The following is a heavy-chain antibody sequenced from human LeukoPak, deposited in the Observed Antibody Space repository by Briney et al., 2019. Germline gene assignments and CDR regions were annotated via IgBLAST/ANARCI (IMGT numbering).Heavy chain of an antibody. CDR3: ARTNWNPGDY. V-gene: IGHV4-38-2*02. D-gene: IGHD1-1*01. Sequence: SEALSLTCTVSGFSISTNYYWGWTRQPPGRGLEWIGSIHHSGNTHHNPSLISRVIMSIDTSKNQFSLRLSSVTAADTAVYFCARTNWNPGDYWGQGMLVTVSS. CDR1: GFSISTNYY. CDR2: IHHSGNT. J-gene: IGHJ4*02.